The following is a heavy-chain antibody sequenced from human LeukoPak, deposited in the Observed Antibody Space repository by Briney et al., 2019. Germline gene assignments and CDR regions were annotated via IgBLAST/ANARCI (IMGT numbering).Heavy chain of an antibody. CDR3: AKGDIYYYDSSGLYYYYGMDV. CDR2: ISGSGGST. J-gene: IGHJ6*02. Sequence: GGSLRLSCAASGFTFSSYAMSWVRQAPGKGLEWVSAISGSGGSTYYADSVKGRFTISRDNSKNTLYLQMNSLRAEDTAVYYCAKGDIYYYDSSGLYYYYGMDVWGQGTTVTVPS. CDR1: GFTFSSYA. V-gene: IGHV3-23*01. D-gene: IGHD3-22*01.